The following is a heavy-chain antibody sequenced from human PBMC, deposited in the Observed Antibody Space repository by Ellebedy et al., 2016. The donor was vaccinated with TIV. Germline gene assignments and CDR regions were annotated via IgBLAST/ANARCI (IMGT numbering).Heavy chain of an antibody. CDR3: ARDESD. Sequence: AASVKVSCKASGYTFPTFKIHWVRQAPGQGLEWMGWINVGDGNTIYSQRFQDRLTLTRDTSATAAFMELSSPRSDDTSVYYCARDESDWGQGTLVTVSS. V-gene: IGHV1-3*01. J-gene: IGHJ4*02. CDR1: GYTFPTFK. CDR2: INVGDGNT.